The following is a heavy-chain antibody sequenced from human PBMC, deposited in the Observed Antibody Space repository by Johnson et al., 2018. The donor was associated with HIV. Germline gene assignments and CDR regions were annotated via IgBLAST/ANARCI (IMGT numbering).Heavy chain of an antibody. D-gene: IGHD1-1*01. J-gene: IGHJ3*02. CDR3: ARDRGGTRGAFDI. Sequence: VQLVESGGGVVQPGRSLRLSCAASGFTFSSYAMHWVRQAPGKGLEWVAVISYDGSNKYYADSVKGRFTISRDNSKNTLYLQMNSLRAEDTAVYYCARDRGGTRGAFDIWGQGTMVTVSS. V-gene: IGHV3-30-3*01. CDR1: GFTFSSYA. CDR2: ISYDGSNK.